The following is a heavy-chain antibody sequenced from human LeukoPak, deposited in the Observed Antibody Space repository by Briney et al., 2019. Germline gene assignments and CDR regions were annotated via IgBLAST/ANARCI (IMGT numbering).Heavy chain of an antibody. J-gene: IGHJ4*02. CDR1: GFTFSSYS. CDR2: ISSSSSTI. CDR3: AREDSWFDY. D-gene: IGHD2-15*01. V-gene: IGHV3-48*01. Sequence: GGSLRLSCAASGFTFSSYSMIWVRQAPGKGLEWVSYISSSSSTIYYADSVKGRFTISRDNAKNSLYLQMNSLRAEDTAVYYCAREDSWFDYWGQGTLVTVSS.